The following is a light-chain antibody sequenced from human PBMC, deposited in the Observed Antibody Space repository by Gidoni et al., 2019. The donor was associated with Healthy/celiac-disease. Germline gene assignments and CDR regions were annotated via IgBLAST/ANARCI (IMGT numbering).Light chain of an antibody. CDR3: QQYNSSPWT. CDR1: QSISSW. J-gene: IGKJ1*01. CDR2: DAS. Sequence: DIKMTQSPATLPASVGDRVTITCRASQSISSWLAWYQQKPGKAPKLLIYDASSLESGVPSRFSGSGSGTEFTLTISSLQPDDFATYYCQQYNSSPWTFGQGTKVEIK. V-gene: IGKV1-5*01.